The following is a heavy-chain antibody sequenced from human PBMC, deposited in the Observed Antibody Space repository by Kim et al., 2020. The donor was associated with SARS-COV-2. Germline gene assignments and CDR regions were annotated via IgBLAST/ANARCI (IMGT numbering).Heavy chain of an antibody. V-gene: IGHV4-39*01. J-gene: IGHJ4*02. CDR1: GGSISSSSYY. CDR2: IYYSGST. CDR3: ARRAKVVAVNFDY. Sequence: SETLSLTCTVSGGSISSSSYYWGWIRQPPGKGLEWIGSIYYSGSTYYNPSLKSRVTISVDTSKNQFSLKLSSVTAADTAVYYCARRAKVVAVNFDYWGQGTLVTVSS. D-gene: IGHD2-15*01.